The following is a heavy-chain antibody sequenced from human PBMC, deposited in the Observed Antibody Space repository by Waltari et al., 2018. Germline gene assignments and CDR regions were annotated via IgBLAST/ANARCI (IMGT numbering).Heavy chain of an antibody. J-gene: IGHJ3*02. CDR2: IKSETDGGTT. CDR1: GFPFSTSW. CDR3: TTGGVKGPHDAFDI. Sequence: VQLVDSGGGLVKPGGSLSLSCAASGFPFSTSWMSWVRQAPGKGREGIGRIKSETDGGTTDYAAPVKCRFTISRDDSKNTLYLQLNSLKTEDTAVYYCTTGGVKGPHDAFDIWGQGAMVTVSS. V-gene: IGHV3-15*01. D-gene: IGHD2-8*01.